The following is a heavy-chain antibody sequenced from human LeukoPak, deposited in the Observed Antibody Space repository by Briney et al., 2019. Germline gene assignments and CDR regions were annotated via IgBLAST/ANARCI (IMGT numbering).Heavy chain of an antibody. CDR3: AHRPLMTTVTAFDY. D-gene: IGHD4-17*01. V-gene: IGHV2-5*02. J-gene: IGHJ4*02. CDR1: GFSLTTSGVG. CDR2: IYWDDDK. Sequence: SGPTLVNXTQTLTLTCTFSGFSLTTSGVGVGWIHQPPGKALEWLALIYWDDDKRYSPSLKGRLTVTKDTSKNQVVLTMTNMDPVDTATYYCAHRPLMTTVTAFDYWGQGTLVTVSS.